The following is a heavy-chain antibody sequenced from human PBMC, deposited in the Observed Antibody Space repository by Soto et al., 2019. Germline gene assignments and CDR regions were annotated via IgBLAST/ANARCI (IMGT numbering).Heavy chain of an antibody. CDR3: ARDVGSSSWFYYYGMDV. V-gene: IGHV1-46*01. D-gene: IGHD6-13*01. J-gene: IGHJ6*02. CDR2: INPSGGST. CDR1: GYTFTSYY. Sequence: QVQLVQSGAEVKKPGASVKVSCKASGYTFTSYYMHWVRQAPGQGLEWMGIINPSGGSTTYAQKFQGRVTMTRDTSTSTVYMELSSLRSEDTAVYYCARDVGSSSWFYYYGMDVWGQGTTDTVSS.